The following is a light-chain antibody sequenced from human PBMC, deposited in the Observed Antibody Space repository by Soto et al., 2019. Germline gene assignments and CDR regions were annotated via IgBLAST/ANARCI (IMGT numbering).Light chain of an antibody. J-gene: IGLJ3*02. V-gene: IGLV1-40*01. CDR2: SNN. CDR1: SSNIGAGSE. CDR3: QSFDRSLSGWL. Sequence: QAVVTQPPSVSGAPGQRVTISCTGSSSNIGAGSEVHWYQQLPGTSPKLLIFSNNNRPSGVPDRFSGSTSDTSASLAITGLQAEDEADYYCQSFDRSLSGWLFGGGTKLTVL.